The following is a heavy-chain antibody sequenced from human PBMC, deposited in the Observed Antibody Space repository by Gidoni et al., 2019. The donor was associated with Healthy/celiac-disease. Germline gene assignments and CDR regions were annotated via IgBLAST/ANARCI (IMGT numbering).Heavy chain of an antibody. J-gene: IGHJ4*02. D-gene: IGHD3-22*01. V-gene: IGHV4-59*08. CDR1: GGSISSYY. CDR2: IYYSGST. Sequence: QVQLQESGPGLVKPSETLSLTCTVSGGSISSYYWSWIRQPPGKGLEWIGYIYYSGSTNYNPSLKSRVTISVDTSKNQFSLKLSSVTAADTAVYYCARGRSDDSSGYYFDYCGQGTLVTVSS. CDR3: ARGRSDDSSGYYFDY.